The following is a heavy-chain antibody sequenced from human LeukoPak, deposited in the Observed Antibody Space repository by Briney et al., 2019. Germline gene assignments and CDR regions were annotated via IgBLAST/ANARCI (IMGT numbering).Heavy chain of an antibody. J-gene: IGHJ4*02. CDR1: GGSFSGYY. V-gene: IGHV4-59*01. Sequence: PSETLSLTCAVYGGSFSGYYWSWIRQHPGKGQEWIGYIYYSGTTNYNPSLKSRIIISVDTSKNQFSLKLSPVIAADTAVYYCARVSGYYYDSRFDYWGQGTLVTVSS. CDR3: ARVSGYYYDSRFDY. CDR2: IYYSGTT. D-gene: IGHD3-22*01.